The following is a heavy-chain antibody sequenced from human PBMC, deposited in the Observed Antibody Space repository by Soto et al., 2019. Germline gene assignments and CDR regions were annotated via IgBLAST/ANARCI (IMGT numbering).Heavy chain of an antibody. D-gene: IGHD6-19*01. CDR3: ARGRGRYSSGWSWFDP. CDR1: GGTIRSPDW. J-gene: IGHJ5*02. Sequence: LSLTCGVSGGTIRSPDWWAWVRQPPGKGLEWIGEIFQSGSTNYTPSLESRVTISVDKSKNQFSLTLTSVTAADTAVYFCARGRGRYSSGWSWFDPWGQGILVTVSS. CDR2: IFQSGST. V-gene: IGHV4-4*01.